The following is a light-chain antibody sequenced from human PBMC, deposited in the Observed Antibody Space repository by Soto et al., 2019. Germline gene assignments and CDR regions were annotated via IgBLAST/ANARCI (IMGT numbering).Light chain of an antibody. J-gene: IGKJ1*01. Sequence: DIVMTQSPDSLAVSLGERATINCKSSQSVLYSSNNKNYLAGYQQKPGQPPKLLIYWASTRESGVPDRFSGSGSGTDCPLTISSLQAEDVAVYYCQQYYSIPRTFGQGTKVEIK. V-gene: IGKV4-1*01. CDR3: QQYYSIPRT. CDR2: WAS. CDR1: QSVLYSSNNKNY.